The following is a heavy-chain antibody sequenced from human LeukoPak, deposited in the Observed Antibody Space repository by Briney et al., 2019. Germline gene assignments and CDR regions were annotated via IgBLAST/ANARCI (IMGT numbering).Heavy chain of an antibody. D-gene: IGHD5-18*01. J-gene: IGHJ5*02. V-gene: IGHV3-11*01. CDR2: ISSSGSTI. CDR1: GFTFSDYY. CDR3: AKCLSYSALYNWFNP. Sequence: GGSLRLSCAASGFTFSDYYMSWIRQAPGKGLEWVSYISSSGSTIYYADSVKGRFTISRDNAKNSLYLQMNSLRAEDTAVYYCAKCLSYSALYNWFNPWGQGTLVTVSS.